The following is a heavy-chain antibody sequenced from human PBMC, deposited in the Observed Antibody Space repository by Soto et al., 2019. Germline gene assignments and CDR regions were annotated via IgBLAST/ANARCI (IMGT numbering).Heavy chain of an antibody. CDR1: GFTFSSYA. CDR3: AKDGTFGRHGDY. Sequence: EVQLLESGGGLVQPGGSLRLSCAASGFTFSSYAMSWVRQAPGKGLEWVSAITTSGGYTYYADSVKGRFTISRDNSKNTLYLQMNSLRAEDTAVYYCAKDGTFGRHGDYWGQGTLVTVSS. V-gene: IGHV3-23*01. CDR2: ITTSGGYT. J-gene: IGHJ4*02. D-gene: IGHD1-1*01.